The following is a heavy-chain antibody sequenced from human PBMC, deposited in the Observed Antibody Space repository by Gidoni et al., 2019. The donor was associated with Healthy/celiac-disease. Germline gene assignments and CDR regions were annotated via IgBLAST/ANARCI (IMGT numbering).Heavy chain of an antibody. V-gene: IGHV3-33*01. CDR1: GFTFSSYG. CDR3: ARDGHTVTTGAFDI. CDR2: IWYDGSNK. D-gene: IGHD4-17*01. J-gene: IGHJ3*02. Sequence: QVQLVESGGVVVQPGRSLRLSCAASGFTFSSYGMHWVRQAPGKGLEWVAVIWYDGSNKYYADSVKGRFTISRDNSKNTLYLQMNSLRAEDTAVYYCARDGHTVTTGAFDIWGQGTMVTVSS.